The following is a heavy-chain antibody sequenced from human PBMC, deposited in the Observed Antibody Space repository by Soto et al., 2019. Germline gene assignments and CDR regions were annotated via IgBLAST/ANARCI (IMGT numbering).Heavy chain of an antibody. CDR2: INPNSGGT. V-gene: IGHV1-2*04. D-gene: IGHD2-2*01. Sequence: ASVKVSCKASGYTFTGYYMHWVRQAPGQGLEWMGWINPNSGGTNYAQKFQGWVTMTRDTSISTAYMELSSLRSEDTAVYYCASGHCSSTSCYDRWYWFDPWGQGTLVTVSS. J-gene: IGHJ5*02. CDR3: ASGHCSSTSCYDRWYWFDP. CDR1: GYTFTGYY.